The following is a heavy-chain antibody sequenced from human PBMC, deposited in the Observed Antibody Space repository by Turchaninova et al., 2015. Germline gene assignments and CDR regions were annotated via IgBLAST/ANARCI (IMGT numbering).Heavy chain of an antibody. J-gene: IGHJ4*02. CDR3: TADVPGGGYPLDF. CDR2: IKSKADGEAT. Sequence: EVQLVESGGGLIKPGESLRLSCGDSGFTFRSAWMIWVRQAPGMGLECVWRIKSKADGEATDYAAPVKGRFTISRDDSRSTLYLQMNTLSTEDTAVYYCTADVPGGGYPLDFWGQGIEVTVSS. V-gene: IGHV3-15*01. CDR1: GFTFRSAW. D-gene: IGHD1-26*01.